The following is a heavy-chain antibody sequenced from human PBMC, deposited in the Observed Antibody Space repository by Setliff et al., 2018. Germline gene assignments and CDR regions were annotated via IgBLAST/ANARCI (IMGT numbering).Heavy chain of an antibody. D-gene: IGHD3-9*01. CDR3: AKDLSAERYFDWLAYYYYGMDV. CDR2: IRYDGTTE. J-gene: IGHJ6*02. Sequence: PGGSLRLSCAASGFSFGGHDMHWVRQAPGKGLEWVAFIRYDGTTESYADSVRGRFTISRDNAKNSLYLQMNSLRAEDTAVYYCAKDLSAERYFDWLAYYYYGMDVWGQGTTVTAP. V-gene: IGHV3-30*02. CDR1: GFSFGGHD.